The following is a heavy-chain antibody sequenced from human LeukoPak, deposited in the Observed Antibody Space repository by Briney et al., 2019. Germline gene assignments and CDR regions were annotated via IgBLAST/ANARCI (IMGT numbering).Heavy chain of an antibody. D-gene: IGHD2-15*01. CDR3: ARANGYCSGGSCYSEINWFDP. V-gene: IGHV1-69*05. CDR1: GGTFSSYA. J-gene: IGHJ5*02. CDR2: IIPIFGIA. Sequence: SVKVSCKASGGTFSSYAISWVRQAPGQGLEWMGGIIPIFGIANYAQKFQGRVTITTDESTSTAYMELSSLRSEDTAVYYCARANGYCSGGSCYSEINWFDPWGQGTLVTVSS.